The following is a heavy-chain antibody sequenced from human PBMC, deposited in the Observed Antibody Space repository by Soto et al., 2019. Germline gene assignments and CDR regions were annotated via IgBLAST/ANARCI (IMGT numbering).Heavy chain of an antibody. CDR3: ARGGHVVVVTAALDY. V-gene: IGHV1-46*01. Sequence: QAQLVQSGAEVKKPGASVKVSCKASGDTFTDYYIHWVRQAPGQGLEWMGTVNPSGGHTTYAQHFLGRMTMTRDTSTSTRSMERTSLPSEATAVYYCARGGHVVVVTAALDYWGQGTLVTVSS. CDR1: GDTFTDYY. J-gene: IGHJ4*02. CDR2: VNPSGGHT. D-gene: IGHD2-21*02.